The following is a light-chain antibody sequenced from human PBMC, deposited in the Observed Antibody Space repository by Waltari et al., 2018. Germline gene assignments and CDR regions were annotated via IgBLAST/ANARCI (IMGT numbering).Light chain of an antibody. V-gene: IGKV1-5*01. CDR1: RSVDTW. J-gene: IGKJ1*01. CDR3: QQYRSDSPT. CDR2: DAS. Sequence: DIQLTQSPSTLSASIGDKVTIPCRASRSVDTWLSWYQQRPGTPPKFLIYDASSVENGVPSRFSGSGSGTEFTLSITSLQPDDFATYYCQQYRSDSPTFGQGTKVEMK.